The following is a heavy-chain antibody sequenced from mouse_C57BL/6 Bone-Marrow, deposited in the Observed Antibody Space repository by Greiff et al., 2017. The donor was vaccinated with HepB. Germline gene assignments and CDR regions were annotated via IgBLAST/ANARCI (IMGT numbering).Heavy chain of an antibody. CDR1: GYTFTSYW. V-gene: IGHV1-64*01. CDR3: ARGGCLLRYFDV. CDR2: IHPNSGST. Sequence: QVHVKQPGAELVKPGASVKLSCKASGYTFTSYWMHWVKQRPGQGLEWSGKIHPNSGSTNYNEKFKSTATLTVDKTSSPAYMQLSSLTSEDSADYYCARGGCLLRYFDVWGTGTTVTVSS. D-gene: IGHD2-3*01. J-gene: IGHJ1*03.